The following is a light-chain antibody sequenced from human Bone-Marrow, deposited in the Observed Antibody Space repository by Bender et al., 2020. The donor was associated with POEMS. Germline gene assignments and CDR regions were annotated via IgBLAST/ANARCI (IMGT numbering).Light chain of an antibody. V-gene: IGLV2-8*01. CDR2: DVS. CDR3: YSYAGSDNWV. J-gene: IGLJ3*02. CDR1: SSDIGGYNY. Sequence: QSVLTQPPSASGSPGQSVTISCTGTSSDIGGYNYVSWYQQHPGKAPKVMIYDVSKRPSGVPDRFSGSKSGNTASLTVSGLQAEDEADYYCYSYAGSDNWVFGGGTKLTVL.